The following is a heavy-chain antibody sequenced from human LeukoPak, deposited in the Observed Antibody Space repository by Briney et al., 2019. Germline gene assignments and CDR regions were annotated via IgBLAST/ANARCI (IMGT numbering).Heavy chain of an antibody. CDR2: ISGSGGST. J-gene: IGHJ4*02. CDR3: AKEQDYYDSSGYSTY. V-gene: IGHV3-23*01. CDR1: GFTVSSNY. Sequence: GGSLRLSCAASGFTVSSNYMSWVRQAPGKGLEWVSAISGSGGSTYYADSVKGRFTISRDNSKNTLYLQMNSLRAEDTAVYYCAKEQDYYDSSGYSTYWGQGTLVTVSS. D-gene: IGHD3-22*01.